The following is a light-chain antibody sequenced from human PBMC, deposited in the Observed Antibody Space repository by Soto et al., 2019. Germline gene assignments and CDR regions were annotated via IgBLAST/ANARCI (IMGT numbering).Light chain of an antibody. J-gene: IGKJ1*01. Sequence: EIVLTQSPTTLSVSPGERATLSCRASHGVSNNLAWYQQKPGQAPRLLISGASTRATGIPARFSGSGSGTEFTLTISSLQSEDFAVYYCQQYSDWPPWTFGQGTKVEIK. CDR3: QQYSDWPPWT. CDR1: HGVSNN. CDR2: GAS. V-gene: IGKV3-15*01.